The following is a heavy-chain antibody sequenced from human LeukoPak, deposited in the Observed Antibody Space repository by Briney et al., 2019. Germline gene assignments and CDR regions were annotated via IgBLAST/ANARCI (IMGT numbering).Heavy chain of an antibody. CDR2: MNPNSGNT. J-gene: IGHJ4*02. CDR3: ARAHCSGGSCSFDY. D-gene: IGHD2-15*01. V-gene: IGHV1-8*01. CDR1: GYTFTSYD. Sequence: ASVKVSCKASGYTFTSYDINWVRQATGQGLEWMGRMNPNSGNTGYAQKFQGRVTMTRNTSISTAYMELSSLRSEDTAVYYCARAHCSGGSCSFDYWGQGTLVTVSS.